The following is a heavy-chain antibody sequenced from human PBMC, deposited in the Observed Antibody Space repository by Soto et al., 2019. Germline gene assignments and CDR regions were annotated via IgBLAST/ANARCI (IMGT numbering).Heavy chain of an antibody. CDR2: INSDGNST. CDR1: GFTFSPFW. V-gene: IGHV3-74*02. Sequence: EVQLVESGGGLVQPGGSLRLSCAASGFTFSPFWMHWVRQVPGKGPVWVSRINSDGNSTSYADSVKGRFTISRDNAKNTLYLQMSSLRAEDTGVYYCARGSTLFDYWGQGTLVTVSS. J-gene: IGHJ4*02. D-gene: IGHD2-2*01. CDR3: ARGSTLFDY.